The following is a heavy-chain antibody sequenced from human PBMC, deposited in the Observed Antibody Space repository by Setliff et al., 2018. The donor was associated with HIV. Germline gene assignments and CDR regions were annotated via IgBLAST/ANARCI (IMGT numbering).Heavy chain of an antibody. CDR2: INHSGST. Sequence: PSETLSLTCAVYGGSFSGYYWSWIRQPPGKGLEWIGEINHSGSTNYNPSLKSRVTISVDTSKNQFSLKLSSVTAADTAVYYCARGYCSGGSCYVRSYYFDYWGQGTLVTVSS. V-gene: IGHV4-34*01. CDR1: GGSFSGYY. J-gene: IGHJ4*02. CDR3: ARGYCSGGSCYVRSYYFDY. D-gene: IGHD2-15*01.